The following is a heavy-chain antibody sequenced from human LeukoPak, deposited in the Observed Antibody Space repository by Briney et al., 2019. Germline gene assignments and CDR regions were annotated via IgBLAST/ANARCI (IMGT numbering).Heavy chain of an antibody. D-gene: IGHD1-1*01. CDR2: IYTSEST. CDR1: GGSISSSNYY. J-gene: IGHJ4*02. CDR3: ARGDWNDLVDY. V-gene: IGHV4-61*02. Sequence: SETLSLTCSVSGGSISSSNYYWSWIRQPAGKGLEWIGRIYTSESTNYNPSLKSRFTISVNPSKNQFSLKTSSVTAADTAVYYCARGDWNDLVDYWGQGTLVTVSS.